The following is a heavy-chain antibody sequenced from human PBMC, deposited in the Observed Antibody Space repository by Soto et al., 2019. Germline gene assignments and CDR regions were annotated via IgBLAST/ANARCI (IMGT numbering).Heavy chain of an antibody. CDR3: ARGLLTYYDFWSGYSPRPYYYGMDV. D-gene: IGHD3-3*01. CDR2: IYYSGST. CDR1: GGSVSSGSYY. Sequence: PSETLSLTCTVSGGSVSSGSYYWSWIRQPPGKGLEWIGYIYYSGSTNYNPSLKSRVTISVDTSKNQFSLKLSSVTAADTAVYYCARGLLTYYDFWSGYSPRPYYYGMDVWGQGTTVTVS. J-gene: IGHJ6*02. V-gene: IGHV4-61*01.